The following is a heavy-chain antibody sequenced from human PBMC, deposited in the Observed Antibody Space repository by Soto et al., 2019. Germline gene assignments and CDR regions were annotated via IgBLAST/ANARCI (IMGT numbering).Heavy chain of an antibody. CDR1: GGSVSSGSYY. V-gene: IGHV4-61*01. CDR3: ARDPGYSYGVD. CDR2: IYYSGST. J-gene: IGHJ4*02. D-gene: IGHD5-18*01. Sequence: SETLSLTCTVSGGSVSSGSYYWSWIRQPPGKGLEWIGYIYYSGSTNYNPSLKSRVTISVDTSKNQFSLKLSSVTAADTAVYYCARDPGYSYGVDWGQGTLVTAPQ.